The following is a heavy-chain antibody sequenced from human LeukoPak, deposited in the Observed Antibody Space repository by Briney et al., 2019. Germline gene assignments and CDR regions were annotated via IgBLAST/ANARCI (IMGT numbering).Heavy chain of an antibody. D-gene: IGHD1-1*01. Sequence: GGSLRLSCAASGFTFRNYYMIWIRQATGKGLEWLSYISSNGNTIYYADSVRGRFTVSRDNVKDSLFVEMNSLRAEDTAVYYCARDGYNYFDFWGQGTLVTVSS. CDR2: ISSNGNTI. CDR1: GFTFRNYY. CDR3: ARDGYNYFDF. J-gene: IGHJ4*02. V-gene: IGHV3-11*01.